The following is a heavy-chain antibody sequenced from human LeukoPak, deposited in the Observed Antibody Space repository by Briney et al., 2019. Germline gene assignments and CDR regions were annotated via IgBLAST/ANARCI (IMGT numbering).Heavy chain of an antibody. CDR1: GDTFRNYA. D-gene: IGHD6-19*01. V-gene: IGHV3-30*04. Sequence: SCKASGDTFRNYAMHWVRQAPGKGLEWVAVISYDGSNKYYADSVKGRFTISRDNSKNTLYLQMNSLRAEDTAVYYCARGDHLYSSGWYPVDYWGQGTLVTVSS. J-gene: IGHJ4*02. CDR3: ARGDHLYSSGWYPVDY. CDR2: ISYDGSNK.